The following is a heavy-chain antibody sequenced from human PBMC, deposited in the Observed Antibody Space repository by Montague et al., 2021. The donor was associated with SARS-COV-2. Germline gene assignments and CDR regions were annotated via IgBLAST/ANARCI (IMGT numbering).Heavy chain of an antibody. CDR1: GDSIRESH. D-gene: IGHD1-20*01. V-gene: IGHV4-4*09. CDR3: ARLTGSRVYYYHYGLDV. CDR2: IDNSGRT. Sequence: SETLSLTCTVSGDSIRESHWSWIRQPPGKGLELIGYIDNSGRTNYNPALYSRVTLTVSASNNQNYLTLRLMTVADTAAYYCARLTGSRVYYYHYGLDVWGQGTTVTVSS. J-gene: IGHJ6*02.